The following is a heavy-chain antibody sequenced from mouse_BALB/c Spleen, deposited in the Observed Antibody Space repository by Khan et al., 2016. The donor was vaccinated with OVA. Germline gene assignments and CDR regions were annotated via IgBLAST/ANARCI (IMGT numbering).Heavy chain of an antibody. CDR3: ARSAYGNFAY. J-gene: IGHJ3*01. Sequence: EVQLQESGGGLVKPGGSLKLSCAASGFTFSTYAMSWVRQTPEKRLEWVATISSDGDYTYYPDNVTGRFTISRDNAKNTLYLPISSLRSEATALFYCARSAYGNFAYWGQGTLVTVSA. D-gene: IGHD2-1*01. CDR2: ISSDGDYT. CDR1: GFTFSTYA. V-gene: IGHV5-9-3*01.